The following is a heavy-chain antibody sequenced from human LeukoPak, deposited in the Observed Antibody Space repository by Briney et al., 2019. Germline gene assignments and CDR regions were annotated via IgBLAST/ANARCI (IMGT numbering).Heavy chain of an antibody. CDR3: ARGVWAFYYGMDV. CDR1: GFTFSSYA. J-gene: IGHJ6*02. V-gene: IGHV3-13*01. Sequence: PGRSLRLSCAASGFTFSSYAMHWVRQATGKGLEWVSAIGTAGDTYYPGSVKGRFTISRENAKNSLYLQMNSLRAGDTAVYYCARGVWAFYYGMDVWGQGTTVTVSS. CDR2: IGTAGDT. D-gene: IGHD7-27*01.